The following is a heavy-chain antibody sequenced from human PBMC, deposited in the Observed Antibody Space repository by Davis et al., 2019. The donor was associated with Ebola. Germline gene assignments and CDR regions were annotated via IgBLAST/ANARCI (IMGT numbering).Heavy chain of an antibody. J-gene: IGHJ4*02. D-gene: IGHD5-24*01. CDR1: GFTFSNYA. V-gene: IGHV3-48*02. CDR3: ARDHREGGDY. CDR2: ISSSSSTI. Sequence: PGGSLRLSCAASGFTFSNYAMSWVRQAPGKGLEWVSYISSSSSTIYYADSVKGRFTISRDNAKNSLYLQMNSLRDEDTAVYYCARDHREGGDYWGQGTLVTVSS.